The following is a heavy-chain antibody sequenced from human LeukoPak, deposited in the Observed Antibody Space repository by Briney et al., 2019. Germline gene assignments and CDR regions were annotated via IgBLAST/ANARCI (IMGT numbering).Heavy chain of an antibody. Sequence: GGSLRLSCAASGFTFSSYWMSWVRQAPGKGLEWVANIKQDGSEEYYVDSVKGRFTISRDNANNSLYLQMNSLRAEDTAVYYCARRPRGLITYYFDYWGQGTLVTVSS. CDR2: IKQDGSEE. V-gene: IGHV3-7*04. J-gene: IGHJ4*02. D-gene: IGHD3-10*01. CDR1: GFTFSSYW. CDR3: ARRPRGLITYYFDY.